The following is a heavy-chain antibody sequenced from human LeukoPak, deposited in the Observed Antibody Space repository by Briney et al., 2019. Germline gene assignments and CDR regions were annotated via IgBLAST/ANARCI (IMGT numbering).Heavy chain of an antibody. CDR1: GHSISTGYY. D-gene: IGHD3-10*01. CDR3: ASYYASGVSAYNYYGTDV. J-gene: IGHJ6*04. V-gene: IGHV4-38-2*01. CDR2: MSHNRGT. Sequence: SETLSLTCAVSGHSISTGYYWGWIRQPPGKGLEWIGSMSHNRGTYYNPSIKSRVTISMDTSKNQISLRLTSVTAADTAVYYCASYYASGVSAYNYYGTDVWGKGTTVTVSS.